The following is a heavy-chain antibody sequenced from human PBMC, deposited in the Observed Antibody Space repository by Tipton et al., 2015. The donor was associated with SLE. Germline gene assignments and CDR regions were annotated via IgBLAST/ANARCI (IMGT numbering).Heavy chain of an antibody. CDR1: GDSFSSGSSS. Sequence: TLSLTCTVSGDSFSSGSSSWNWVRQPAGKGLEWIGLIYNSGITNYNPSLQSRVTISVDMSKNQFSMRLSSMTAADTCVYYCARGVWLIGYSYYVDVWGKGTTVTFSS. CDR2: IYNSGIT. J-gene: IGHJ6*03. V-gene: IGHV4-61*02. D-gene: IGHD3-9*01. CDR3: ARGVWLIGYSYYVDV.